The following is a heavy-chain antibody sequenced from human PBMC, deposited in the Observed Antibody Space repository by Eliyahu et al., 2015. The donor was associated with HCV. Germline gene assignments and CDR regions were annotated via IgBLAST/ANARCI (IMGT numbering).Heavy chain of an antibody. V-gene: IGHV2-70*15. CDR1: GFSLSTSGMC. J-gene: IGHJ4*02. D-gene: IGHD3-22*01. Sequence: QVTLRESGPALVKPTQTLTLTCTFSGFSLSTSGMCVSWIRQPPGKALEWLARIDWDDDKYYSTSLKTRLTISKDTSKNQVVLTMTNMDPVDTATYYCARTTHDYDGSGYYLIDYWGQGTLVTVSS. CDR2: IDWDDDK. CDR3: ARTTHDYDGSGYYLIDY.